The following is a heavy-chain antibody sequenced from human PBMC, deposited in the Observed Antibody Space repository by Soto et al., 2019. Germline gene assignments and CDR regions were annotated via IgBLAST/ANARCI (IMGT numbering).Heavy chain of an antibody. J-gene: IGHJ4*02. CDR3: AKGGRTSSSWYGEGMDY. D-gene: IGHD6-13*01. V-gene: IGHV3-30*18. Sequence: QVRLVESGGGVVQPGTSLRLSCAASGFTFTSYGMHGVRQAPGKGLEWVAVISYDGRYKYYGDSVKGRFTISRDNSKNTLDLQMNSLSAEDTAVYFCAKGGRTSSSWYGEGMDYWGQGTLVTVSS. CDR2: ISYDGRYK. CDR1: GFTFTSYG.